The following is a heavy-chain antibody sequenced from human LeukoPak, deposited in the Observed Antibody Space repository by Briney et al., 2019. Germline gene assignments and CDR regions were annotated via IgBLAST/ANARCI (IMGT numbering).Heavy chain of an antibody. CDR3: VREAVNDYGDYVFWFDP. D-gene: IGHD4-17*01. J-gene: IGHJ5*02. CDR2: ISSSSSTI. CDR1: GFTFSSYS. Sequence: GGSLRLSCAASGFTFSSYSMNWVRQAPGKGLEWVSYISSSSSTIYYADSMKGRFTISRDNDENSLYLQMNSLRDEDTAVYYCVREAVNDYGDYVFWFDPWGQGTLVTVSS. V-gene: IGHV3-48*02.